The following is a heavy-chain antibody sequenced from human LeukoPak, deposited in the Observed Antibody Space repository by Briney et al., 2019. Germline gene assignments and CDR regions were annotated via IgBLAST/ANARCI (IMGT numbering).Heavy chain of an antibody. D-gene: IGHD5-12*01. V-gene: IGHV1-46*01. CDR2: INPSGGST. CDR1: GYTFTSYY. J-gene: IGHJ4*02. Sequence: ASVKVSCKASGYTFTSYYMHRVRQAPGQRLEWMGIINPSGGSTSYAQKFQGRVTMTRDTSTSTVYMELSSLRSEDTAVYYCARDAVENLYSGHDSRFYYFDYWGQGTLVTVSS. CDR3: ARDAVENLYSGHDSRFYYFDY.